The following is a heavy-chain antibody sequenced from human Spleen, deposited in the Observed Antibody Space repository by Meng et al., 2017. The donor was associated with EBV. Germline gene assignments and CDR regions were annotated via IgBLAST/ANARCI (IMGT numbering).Heavy chain of an antibody. CDR2: INSDGTYT. CDR1: GFAVNSYW. J-gene: IGHJ4*02. Sequence: EGQPVGAGGGLVQPGGSLRLSCAASGFAVNSYWMHWVRQVPGKGLVWVARINSDGTYTNYADSVKGRFTISRDSLRMNSLRAEDTAVYYCASGSGWYYFDFWGQGTLVTVSS. V-gene: IGHV3-74*01. D-gene: IGHD6-13*01. CDR3: ASGSGWYYFDF.